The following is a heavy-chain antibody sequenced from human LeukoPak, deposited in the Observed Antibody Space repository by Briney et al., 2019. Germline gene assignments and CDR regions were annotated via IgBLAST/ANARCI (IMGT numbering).Heavy chain of an antibody. J-gene: IGHJ4*02. CDR3: ARTPTYYYDNSGYYY. D-gene: IGHD3-22*01. Sequence: SETLSLTCTVSGGSINTYYWSWIRQPAGKGLEWIGRIYTSGSTNYNPSLKSRVTMSVDTSKNQFSLKLSSVTAADTAVYSCARTPTYYYDNSGYYYWGKGTLVTVTS. V-gene: IGHV4-4*07. CDR2: IYTSGST. CDR1: GGSINTYY.